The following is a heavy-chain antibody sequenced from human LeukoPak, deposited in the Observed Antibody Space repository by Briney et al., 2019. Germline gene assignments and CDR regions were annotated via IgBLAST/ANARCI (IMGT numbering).Heavy chain of an antibody. J-gene: IGHJ4*02. CDR3: ARDTPHDYGEVDY. D-gene: IGHD4-17*01. Sequence: GGSLRLSCAASGFTFSSYWMSWVRQAPGKGLEWVANIKQDGSEKYYVDSVKGRFTISRDNAKNSLYLQMNSLRAEDTAVYYCARDTPHDYGEVDYWGQGTLVTVSS. CDR1: GFTFSSYW. V-gene: IGHV3-7*01. CDR2: IKQDGSEK.